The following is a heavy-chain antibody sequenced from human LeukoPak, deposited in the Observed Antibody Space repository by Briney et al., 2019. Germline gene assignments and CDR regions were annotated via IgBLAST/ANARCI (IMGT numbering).Heavy chain of an antibody. CDR1: GYSISSGYY. CDR3: ARGGYSYGIDY. J-gene: IGHJ4*02. CDR2: IYHSGST. V-gene: IGHV4-38-2*01. Sequence: KPSETLSLTCAVSGYSISSGYYWGWVRPPPGKGLEWIGSIYHSGSTSYNPSLKTRVTISVDTSKNQFSLKLSSVTAADTAVYYCARGGYSYGIDYWGQGTLVTVSS. D-gene: IGHD5-18*01.